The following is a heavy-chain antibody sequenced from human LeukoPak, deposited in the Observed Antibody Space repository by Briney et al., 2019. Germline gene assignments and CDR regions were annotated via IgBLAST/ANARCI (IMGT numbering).Heavy chain of an antibody. CDR1: GGTFSSYA. CDR3: ARVQSSVRYSGYFQH. CDR2: IIPILGIA. Sequence: SVRVSCKASGGTFSSYAISWVRQAPGQGLEWMGRIIPILGIANYAQKFQGRVTITADKSTSTAYMELSSLRSEDTAVYYCARVQSSVRYSGYFQHWGQGTLVTVSS. V-gene: IGHV1-69*04. D-gene: IGHD3-10*01. J-gene: IGHJ1*01.